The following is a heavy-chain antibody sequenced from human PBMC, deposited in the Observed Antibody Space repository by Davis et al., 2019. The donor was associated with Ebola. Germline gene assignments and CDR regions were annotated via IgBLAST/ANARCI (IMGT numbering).Heavy chain of an antibody. CDR1: GFTFSDYY. Sequence: GGSLRLSCAASGFTFSDYYMSWIRQAPGKGLEWVSYISSSGSTIYYADSVKGRFTISRDNAKNSLYLQMNSLRAEDTAVYYCARGMNDLRDLYYYGMDVWGQGTTVTVSS. CDR3: ARGMNDLRDLYYYGMDV. D-gene: IGHD1-1*01. J-gene: IGHJ6*02. CDR2: ISSSGSTI. V-gene: IGHV3-11*04.